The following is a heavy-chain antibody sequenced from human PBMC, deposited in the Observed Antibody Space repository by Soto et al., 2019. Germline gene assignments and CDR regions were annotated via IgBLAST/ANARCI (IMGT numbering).Heavy chain of an antibody. CDR2: IYYSGST. V-gene: IGHV4-39*01. J-gene: IGHJ6*02. CDR1: GGSISSSSYY. D-gene: IGHD1-7*01. Sequence: PSETLSLTCTVSGGSISSSSYYWGWIRQPPGKGLEWIGSIYYSGSTYYNPSLKSRVTISVDTSKNQFSLKLSSVTAADTAVYYCARQQSLTGTDYYYYGMDVWGQGTTVTVSS. CDR3: ARQQSLTGTDYYYYGMDV.